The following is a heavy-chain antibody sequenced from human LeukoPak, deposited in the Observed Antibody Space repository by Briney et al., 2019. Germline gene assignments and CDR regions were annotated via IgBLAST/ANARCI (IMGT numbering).Heavy chain of an antibody. CDR3: ARVTRFTQFGELWFGS. D-gene: IGHD3-10*01. V-gene: IGHV4-34*01. CDR2: ITHSRST. J-gene: IGHJ5*02. CDR1: GGSFSSYY. Sequence: KPSETLSLTCAVYGGSFSSYYWSWIRQSPGKGLEWIGEITHSRSTNYNPSLKSRVTISLDTSKSQFSLKLTSVTAADTAVYYCARVTRFTQFGELWFGSWGQGTLLTVSS.